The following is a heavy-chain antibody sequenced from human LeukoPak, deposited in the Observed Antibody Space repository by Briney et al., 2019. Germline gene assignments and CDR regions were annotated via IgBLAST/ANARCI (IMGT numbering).Heavy chain of an antibody. V-gene: IGHV3-21*01. CDR1: GFTFSSYS. CDR3: AKGRGIVGATGDY. Sequence: PGGSLRLSCAASGFTFSSYSMNWVRQAPGKGLEWVSSISSSSSYIYYADSVKGRFTISRDNAKNTLYLQMNSLRAEDTAVYYCAKGRGIVGATGDYWGQGTLVTVSS. D-gene: IGHD1-26*01. CDR2: ISSSSSYI. J-gene: IGHJ4*02.